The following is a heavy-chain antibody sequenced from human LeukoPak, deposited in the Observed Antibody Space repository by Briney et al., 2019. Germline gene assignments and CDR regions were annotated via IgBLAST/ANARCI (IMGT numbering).Heavy chain of an antibody. D-gene: IGHD6-19*01. CDR1: GGTFSSYA. V-gene: IGHV1-69*05. CDR3: ARRTQWLVPPDYYYGMDV. CDR2: IIPIFGTA. Sequence: ASVKVSCKASGGTFSSYAISWVRQAPGQGLEWMGGIIPIFGTANYAQKFQGRVTITTDASTSTAYMELRSLRSDDTAVYYCARRTQWLVPPDYYYGMDVWGQGTTVTVSS. J-gene: IGHJ6*02.